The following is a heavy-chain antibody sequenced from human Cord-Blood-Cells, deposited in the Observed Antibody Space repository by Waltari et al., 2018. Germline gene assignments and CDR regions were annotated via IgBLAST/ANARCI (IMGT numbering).Heavy chain of an antibody. CDR2: IYSGGST. J-gene: IGHJ4*02. D-gene: IGHD2-2*01. V-gene: IGHV3-53*01. CDR3: ARATSVVVPAAFDY. Sequence: EVQLVESGGGLIQPGGSLRLSCAASGFTVSSNYMSWVRQAPGKGLEWVSVIYSGGSTYYEASVKGRFTISRDNSKNQLYLQMNSLRAEDTAVYYCARATSVVVPAAFDYWGQGTLVTVSS. CDR1: GFTVSSNY.